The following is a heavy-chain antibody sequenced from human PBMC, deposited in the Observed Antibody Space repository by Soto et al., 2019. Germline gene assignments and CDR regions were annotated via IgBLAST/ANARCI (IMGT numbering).Heavy chain of an antibody. CDR3: ARDGWHGDFSGGVAFDI. Sequence: SETLSLTCTVSGGSISSGGYYWSWIRQHPGKGLEWIGYIYYSGSTYYNPSLKSRVTISVDTSKNQFSLKLSSVTAADTAVYYCARDGWHGDFSGGVAFDIWGQGTMVTVSS. D-gene: IGHD4-17*01. J-gene: IGHJ3*02. V-gene: IGHV4-61*08. CDR2: IYYSGST. CDR1: GGSISSGGYY.